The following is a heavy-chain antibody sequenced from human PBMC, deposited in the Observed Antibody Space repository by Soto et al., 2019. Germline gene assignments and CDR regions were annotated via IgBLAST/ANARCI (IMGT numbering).Heavy chain of an antibody. D-gene: IGHD5-12*01. CDR2: THPRDSDT. CDR3: ARSPVVASIDYYGMDV. Sequence: GESLKISCKGSGYIFTNYWIGWVRQMPGRGLEWMGITHPRDSDTKYNPSFQDQVTISADKSITTAYLHWSGLKASDTALYFCARSPVVASIDYYGMDVWGQGTTVTVSS. V-gene: IGHV5-51*01. J-gene: IGHJ6*02. CDR1: GYIFTNYW.